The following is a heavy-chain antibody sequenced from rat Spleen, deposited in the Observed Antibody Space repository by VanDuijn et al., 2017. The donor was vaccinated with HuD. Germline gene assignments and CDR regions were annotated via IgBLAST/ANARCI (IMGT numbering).Heavy chain of an antibody. CDR3: ARRARAPYYFDY. Sequence: EVQLVESGGGLVQPGRSLKLSCEASGFTFSNYYMAWVRQAPTKGLEWVASINTAGRNTYYRDYVEGRFTISRDNARSTLYLQMDSLRSEDTATYYCARRARAPYYFDYWGQGVMVTVSS. D-gene: IGHD3-1*01. V-gene: IGHV5-25*01. CDR1: GFTFSNYY. J-gene: IGHJ2*01. CDR2: INTAGRNT.